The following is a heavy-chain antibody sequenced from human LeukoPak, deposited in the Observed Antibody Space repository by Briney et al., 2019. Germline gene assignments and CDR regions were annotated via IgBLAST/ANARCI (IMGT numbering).Heavy chain of an antibody. J-gene: IGHJ4*02. Sequence: SETLSLTCAVYGGSFSGYYWSWIRQPPGKGLEWIGEINHSGSTNYNPSLKSRVTISVDTSKNQFSLKLSSVTAADTAVYYCARGTGYCSGGSCYLYYFDYWGQGTLVTVSS. CDR1: GGSFSGYY. CDR2: INHSGST. V-gene: IGHV4-34*01. D-gene: IGHD2-15*01. CDR3: ARGTGYCSGGSCYLYYFDY.